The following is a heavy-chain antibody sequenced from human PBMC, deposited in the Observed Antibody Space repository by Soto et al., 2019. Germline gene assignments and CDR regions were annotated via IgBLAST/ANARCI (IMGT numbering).Heavy chain of an antibody. V-gene: IGHV1-8*02. CDR2: MNPSSGNT. D-gene: IGHD3-10*01. CDR3: AREGGTMVRYMDV. Sequence: ASVKVSCKASGYTSTNYGMHCVRQATGQRLEWMGWMNPSSGNTGYAQKFQGRITMTRNTSISTAYMELSSLRSEDTAVYYCAREGGTMVRYMDVWGKGTTVTAP. J-gene: IGHJ6*03. CDR1: GYTSTNYG.